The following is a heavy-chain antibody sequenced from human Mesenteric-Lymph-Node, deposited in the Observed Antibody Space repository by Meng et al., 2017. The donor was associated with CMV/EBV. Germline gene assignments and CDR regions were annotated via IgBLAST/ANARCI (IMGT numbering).Heavy chain of an antibody. J-gene: IGHJ4*02. V-gene: IGHV4-34*01. CDR2: INHSGST. CDR1: SGSFSGYY. D-gene: IGHD4-23*01. Sequence: QVQLKQWGAGLLKPSETLSLTCAVYSGSFSGYYWSWIRQPPGKGLEWIGEINHSGSTNYNPSLKSRVTISVDTSKNQFSLKLSSVTAADTAVYYCARHQRWLKSEGGFNYWGQGTLVTVSS. CDR3: ARHQRWLKSEGGFNY.